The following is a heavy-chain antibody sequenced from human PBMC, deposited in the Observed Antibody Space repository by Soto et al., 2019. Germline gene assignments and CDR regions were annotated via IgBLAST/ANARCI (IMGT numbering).Heavy chain of an antibody. Sequence: VQLVESGGGLVQPGGSLRLSCAASGFTFSSYAMHWVRQAPGKGLEYVSAISSNGGSTYYANSVKGRFTISRDNSKNTLYLQMGSLRAEDMAVYYCARAIVGGAFDIWGQGTMVTVSS. D-gene: IGHD1-26*01. V-gene: IGHV3-64*01. CDR2: ISSNGGST. CDR3: ARAIVGGAFDI. J-gene: IGHJ3*02. CDR1: GFTFSSYA.